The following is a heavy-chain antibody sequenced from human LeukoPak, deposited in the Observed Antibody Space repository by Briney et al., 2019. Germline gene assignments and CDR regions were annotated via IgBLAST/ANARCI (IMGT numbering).Heavy chain of an antibody. CDR2: IIPILGIA. Sequence: SVKVSCKASGGTFSSYAISWVRQAPGQGLEWMGRIIPILGIANYAQKFQGRVTMTEDTSTDTAYMELSSLRSEDTAVYYCATIYDSSGWDYWGQGTLVTVSS. CDR3: ATIYDSSGWDY. V-gene: IGHV1-69*04. D-gene: IGHD3-22*01. CDR1: GGTFSSYA. J-gene: IGHJ4*02.